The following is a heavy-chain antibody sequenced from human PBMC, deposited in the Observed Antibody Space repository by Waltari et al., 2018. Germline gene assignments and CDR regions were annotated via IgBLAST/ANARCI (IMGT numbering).Heavy chain of an antibody. CDR3: ARSTSSSAGAWGYYYGMDV. V-gene: IGHV4-39*01. D-gene: IGHD6-6*01. J-gene: IGHJ6*02. CDR2: IYYSGST. Sequence: QLQLQESGPGLVKPSETLSLTCTVSGGSISSSSYYWGWIRQPPGKGLEWIGSIYYSGSTDYTPSLKSRVTISVDTSKNQFSLKLSSVTAADTAVYYCARSTSSSAGAWGYYYGMDVWGQGTTVTVSS. CDR1: GGSISSSSYY.